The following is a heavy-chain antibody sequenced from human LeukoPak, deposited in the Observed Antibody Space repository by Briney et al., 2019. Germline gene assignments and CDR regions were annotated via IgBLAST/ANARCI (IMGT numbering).Heavy chain of an antibody. CDR1: GFTVSSNY. Sequence: GGSLRLSCAASGFTVSSNYMSWVRQAPGKGLEWVSVIYSGGSTYYADSVKGRLTISRDNSKNTLYLQMNSLRAEDTAVYYCARDGYYYDSSGYWRAFDIWGQGTMVTVSS. J-gene: IGHJ3*02. CDR2: IYSGGST. V-gene: IGHV3-53*01. D-gene: IGHD3-22*01. CDR3: ARDGYYYDSSGYWRAFDI.